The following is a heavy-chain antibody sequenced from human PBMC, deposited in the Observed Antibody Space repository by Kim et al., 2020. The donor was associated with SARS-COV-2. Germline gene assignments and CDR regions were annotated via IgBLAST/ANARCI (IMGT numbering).Heavy chain of an antibody. CDR2: ISWNSGSI. J-gene: IGHJ6*02. CDR1: GFTFGDYA. Sequence: GGSLRLSCAASGFTFGDYAMHWVRQAPGKGLEWVSGISWNSGSIGYADSVKGRFTISRDNAKNSLYLQMNSLRAEDTALYYCAKDYSSALFGVVCGMDVWGQGTTVTVSS. CDR3: AKDYSSALFGVVCGMDV. D-gene: IGHD3-3*01. V-gene: IGHV3-9*01.